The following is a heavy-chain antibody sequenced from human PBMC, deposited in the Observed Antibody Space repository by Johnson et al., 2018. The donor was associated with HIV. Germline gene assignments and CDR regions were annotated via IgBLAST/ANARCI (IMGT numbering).Heavy chain of an antibody. D-gene: IGHD6-13*01. CDR3: ARVITEGGTRWAFDI. J-gene: IGHJ3*02. V-gene: IGHV3-53*01. CDR1: GFTVSSNY. CDR2: IYSGGST. Sequence: VQLVESGGGLIQPEGSLRLSCAASGFTVSSNYMSWVRQAPGKGLEWVSVIYSGGSTYYAASVKGRFTISRDNSKNTLYLQMNSLRAEDTAVYYCARVITEGGTRWAFDIWGQGTIVTVSS.